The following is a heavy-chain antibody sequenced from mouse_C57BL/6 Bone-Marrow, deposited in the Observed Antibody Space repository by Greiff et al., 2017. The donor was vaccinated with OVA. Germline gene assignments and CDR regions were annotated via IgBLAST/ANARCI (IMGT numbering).Heavy chain of an antibody. Sequence: QVHVKQSGAELARPGASVKLSCKASGYTFTSYGISWVKQRTGQGLEWIGEIYPRSGNTYYNEKFKGKATLTADKSSSTAYMELRSLTSEDSAVYFCASYYGKGMDYWGQGTSVTVSS. CDR2: IYPRSGNT. J-gene: IGHJ4*01. V-gene: IGHV1-81*01. CDR1: GYTFTSYG. CDR3: ASYYGKGMDY. D-gene: IGHD2-1*01.